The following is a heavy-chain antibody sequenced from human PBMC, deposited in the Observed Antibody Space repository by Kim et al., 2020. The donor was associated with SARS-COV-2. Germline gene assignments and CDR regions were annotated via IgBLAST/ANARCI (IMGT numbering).Heavy chain of an antibody. CDR3: AREGTGTTDYYYYYGMDV. CDR2: ISSSGSTI. Sequence: GGSLRLSCAASGFTFSSYEMNWVRQAPGKGLEWVSYISSSGSTIYYADSVKGRFTISRDNAKNSLYLQMNSLRAEDTAVYYCAREGTGTTDYYYYYGMDVWGQGTTVTVSS. V-gene: IGHV3-48*03. J-gene: IGHJ6*02. CDR1: GFTFSSYE. D-gene: IGHD1-7*01.